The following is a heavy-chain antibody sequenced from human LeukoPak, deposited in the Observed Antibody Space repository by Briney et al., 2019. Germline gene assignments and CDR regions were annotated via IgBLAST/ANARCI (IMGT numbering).Heavy chain of an antibody. CDR2: ISFSGSYI. Sequence: PGGSLRLSCAASGFTFSSYWMSWVRQAPGKGLEWVSSISFSGSYIYYADSLRGRITISRDNTKNSLYLQMNSLRAEDTAVYYCARRATTERGHSYGLDYWGQGTLVTVSS. CDR3: ARRATTERGHSYGLDY. V-gene: IGHV3-21*01. D-gene: IGHD5-18*01. CDR1: GFTFSSYW. J-gene: IGHJ4*01.